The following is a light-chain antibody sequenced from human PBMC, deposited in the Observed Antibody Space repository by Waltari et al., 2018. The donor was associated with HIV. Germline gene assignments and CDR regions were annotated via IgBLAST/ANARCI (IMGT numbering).Light chain of an antibody. J-gene: IGLJ3*02. CDR1: RGNIAHKH. V-gene: IGLV6-57*03. Sequence: FMLTQPHSVSESPGKTVIISCTRDRGNIAHKHVQCLQRRPGSAPTTLLHEDHRSPAGVPDRFSGSINRSSNSASLTISGVMTEDEADYYCQSFDTTNHWVFGGGTKLTVL. CDR2: EDH. CDR3: QSFDTTNHWV.